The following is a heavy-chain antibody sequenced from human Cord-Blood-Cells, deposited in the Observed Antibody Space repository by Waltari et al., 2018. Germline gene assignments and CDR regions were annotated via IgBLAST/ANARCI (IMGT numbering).Heavy chain of an antibody. Sequence: EVQLVQSGAEVKKPGESLKISCKGSGYSFTSYWIGWVRQMPGKGLEWMGIIYPGDSDTRYSPSFQGQVTISADKSISTAYLQWSSLKASDTAMYYCARHKTPSYYYYYYMDVWGKGTTVTVSS. CDR3: ARHKTPSYYYYYYMDV. CDR1: GYSFTSYW. J-gene: IGHJ6*03. V-gene: IGHV5-51*01. CDR2: IYPGDSDT.